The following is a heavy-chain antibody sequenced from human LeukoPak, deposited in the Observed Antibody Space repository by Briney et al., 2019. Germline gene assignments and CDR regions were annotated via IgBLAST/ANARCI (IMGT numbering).Heavy chain of an antibody. Sequence: GGSLRLSCAASGFTFSSAWMSWVRQAPGKGLEWVANIKQDGSEKYYVDSVKGRFTISRDNAKNSLYLQMNSLRAEDTAVYYCAWDSDDYYGSGSYPRYWGQGTLVTVSS. J-gene: IGHJ4*02. CDR2: IKQDGSEK. CDR3: AWDSDDYYGSGSYPRY. V-gene: IGHV3-7*01. D-gene: IGHD3-10*01. CDR1: GFTFSSAW.